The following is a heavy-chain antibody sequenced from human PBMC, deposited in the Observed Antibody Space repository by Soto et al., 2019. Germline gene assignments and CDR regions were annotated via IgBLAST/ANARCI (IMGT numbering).Heavy chain of an antibody. CDR3: ARVGGGLASLGYYGMDV. V-gene: IGHV1-2*04. D-gene: IGHD3-10*01. CDR2: INPNSGGT. Sequence: ASVKVSCKASGYTFIGYYIHWVRQAPGQGLEWMGWINPNSGGTNYAQRFQGWVTMTRDRSISTAYMELSRLKSDDTAVYYCARVGGGLASLGYYGMDVWGQGXTVTV. CDR1: GYTFIGYY. J-gene: IGHJ6*02.